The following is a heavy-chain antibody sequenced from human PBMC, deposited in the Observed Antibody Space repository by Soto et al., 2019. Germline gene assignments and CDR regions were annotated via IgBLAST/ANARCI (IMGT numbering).Heavy chain of an antibody. J-gene: IGHJ4*02. CDR2: ISADGSDK. D-gene: IGHD3-3*01. CDR1: GFTFSNFG. V-gene: IGHV3-30*18. Sequence: QVQLVESGGGVVQPGRSLRLSCAASGFTFSNFGMHWGRQAPGKGLEWVAAISADGSDKYFSDSVKGRFTISRDNCKNTLFLQMNSLRVEDTAVYYCTKGSEVARQELDYWGQGTLVTVSS. CDR3: TKGSEVARQELDY.